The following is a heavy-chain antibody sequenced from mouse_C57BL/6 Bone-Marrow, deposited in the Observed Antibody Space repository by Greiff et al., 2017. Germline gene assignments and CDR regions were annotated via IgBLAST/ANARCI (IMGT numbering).Heavy chain of an antibody. J-gene: IGHJ2*01. Sequence: QVQLQQPGAELVKPGASVQLSCKASGYTFTSYWMHWVKQRPGQGLEWIGMIHPNSGSTNYNEKFKSKATLTVDKSSSTAYMQLSSLTSEDSAVYYCSATMVTTTYWGQGTTLTVSA. V-gene: IGHV1-64*01. D-gene: IGHD2-2*01. CDR1: GYTFTSYW. CDR3: SATMVTTTY. CDR2: IHPNSGST.